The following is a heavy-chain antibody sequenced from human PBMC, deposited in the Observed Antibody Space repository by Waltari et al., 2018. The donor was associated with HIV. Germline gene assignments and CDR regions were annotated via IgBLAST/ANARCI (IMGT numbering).Heavy chain of an antibody. Sequence: QVQLQESGPGLVKPSETLSLTCTVSGGSISSYYWSWIRQPPGKGLEWIGYIYYSGSTNYDPSLKRRVTISVDTSKNQFSLKLSSVTAADTAVYYCARDLYYYESSGYSIWGQGTMVTVSS. V-gene: IGHV4-59*01. CDR2: IYYSGST. CDR3: ARDLYYYESSGYSI. J-gene: IGHJ3*02. CDR1: GGSISSYY. D-gene: IGHD3-22*01.